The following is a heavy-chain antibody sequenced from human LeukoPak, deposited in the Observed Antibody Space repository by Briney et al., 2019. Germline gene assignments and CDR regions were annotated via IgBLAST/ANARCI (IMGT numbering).Heavy chain of an antibody. CDR2: IKEDGSAE. CDR1: GFTFSNNW. Sequence: PGGSLRLSCAASGFTFSNNWMIWVRQAPGKGLEWVANIKEDGSAEYYVDSVKGRFTISRDNAKNSLYLQMNSLRAEDTAVYYCARGGTQSPTDWGPGTLVTVSS. CDR3: ARGGTQSPTD. J-gene: IGHJ4*02. V-gene: IGHV3-7*01.